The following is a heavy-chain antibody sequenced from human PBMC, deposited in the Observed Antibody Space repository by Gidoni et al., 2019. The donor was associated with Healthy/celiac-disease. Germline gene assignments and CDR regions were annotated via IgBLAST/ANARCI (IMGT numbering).Heavy chain of an antibody. D-gene: IGHD2-15*01. CDR3: AKDGVVVAAATSEYFQH. V-gene: IGHV3-23*04. Sequence: EVKLVESGGGLVQPGGSLRLSCAASGFTFSSSAMSWVRQAPGKGLEWVSAISSSGGSTYYADSVKGRFTISRDNSKNTLYLQMNSLRAEDTAVYYCAKDGVVVAAATSEYFQHWGQGTLVTVSS. CDR2: ISSSGGST. J-gene: IGHJ1*01. CDR1: GFTFSSSA.